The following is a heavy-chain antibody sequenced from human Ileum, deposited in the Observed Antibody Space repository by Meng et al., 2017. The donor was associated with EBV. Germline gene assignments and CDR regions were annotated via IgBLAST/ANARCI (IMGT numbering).Heavy chain of an antibody. CDR2: IYWDNDR. J-gene: IGHJ4*02. CDR3: AHRLSGSTWDGGYFDY. CDR1: GFSITTSGVG. Sequence: QLTLGESAPTEDHPTATLKLIRTFSGFSITTSGVGVCWIRQPPGKAPECLAIIYWDNDRSYNPSMNTRLAISKDTSKNLVVLTMTNMGPVDTAIYYCAHRLSGSTWDGGYFDYWGQGILVTVSS. D-gene: IGHD6-13*01. V-gene: IGHV2-5*02.